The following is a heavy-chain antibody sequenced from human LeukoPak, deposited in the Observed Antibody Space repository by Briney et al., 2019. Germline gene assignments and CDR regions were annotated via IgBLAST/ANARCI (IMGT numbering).Heavy chain of an antibody. D-gene: IGHD6-13*01. V-gene: IGHV3-23*01. CDR2: ISGGGSST. J-gene: IGHJ3*02. Sequence: PGGSLRLSCAASGFTFSSYAMSWVRQAPGKGLEWVSAISGGGSSTYYADSVKGRFTISRDNSKNTLYLQMNSLRAEDTAVYYCAKDRRFRQLVPNAFDIWGQGTMVTVSS. CDR3: AKDRRFRQLVPNAFDI. CDR1: GFTFSSYA.